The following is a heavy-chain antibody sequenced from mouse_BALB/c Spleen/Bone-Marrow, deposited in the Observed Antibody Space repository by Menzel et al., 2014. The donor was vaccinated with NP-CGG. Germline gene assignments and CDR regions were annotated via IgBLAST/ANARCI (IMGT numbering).Heavy chain of an antibody. CDR1: SYTFTDYA. Sequence: QLVESGPELERPGASEKILCQGSSYTFTDYAMHWVKQSHAKSLEWIGVISTYYGNTNYNQKFKGKATMTVDKSSSTAYMELARLTSEDTAVYYCARVLLLIDYWGQGTSFTVSS. CDR3: ARVLLLIDY. V-gene: IGHV1-67*01. J-gene: IGHJ4*01. CDR2: ISTYYGNT. D-gene: IGHD1-1*01.